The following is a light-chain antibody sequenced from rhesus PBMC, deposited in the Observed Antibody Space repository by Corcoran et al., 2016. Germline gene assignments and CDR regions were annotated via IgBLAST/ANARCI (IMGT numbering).Light chain of an antibody. Sequence: DIQMTQSPSSLSASVGDRVTITCRASQGISNWLAWYQQKPGKAPNLLYYRASNLETGVPSRFSGSGSWTDFTLTISRLHPEDFATYYCQHHDNSPPSFGQVTKVAIK. J-gene: IGKJ2*01. CDR1: QGISNW. CDR2: RAS. CDR3: QHHDNSPPS. V-gene: IGKV1-69*01.